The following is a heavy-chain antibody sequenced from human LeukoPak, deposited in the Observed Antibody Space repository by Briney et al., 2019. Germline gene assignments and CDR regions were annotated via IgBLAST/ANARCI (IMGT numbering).Heavy chain of an antibody. D-gene: IGHD2-15*01. CDR2: IKSKIDGGTT. V-gene: IGHV3-15*01. CDR1: GFTFTDAW. Sequence: GGSLRLSFAASGFTFTDAWMTWVRQAPGKGLEWVGRIKSKIDGGTTDYAPPVKGRFTISRDDSKNMLYLQMNSLKTEDTAVYYCTTSIVLTGSDYWGQGTLATVSS. J-gene: IGHJ4*02. CDR3: TTSIVLTGSDY.